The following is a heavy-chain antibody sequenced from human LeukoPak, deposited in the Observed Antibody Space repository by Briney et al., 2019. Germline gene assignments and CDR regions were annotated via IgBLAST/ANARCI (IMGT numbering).Heavy chain of an antibody. CDR2: ISYDGSNK. Sequence: GRSLRLSCAASGFTFSSYGMHWVRQAPGKGLEWVAVISYDGSNKYYADSVKGRFTISRDNSKNTLYLQMNSLRAEDTAVYYCAKDPEDGYNSPFRYYYYGMDVWGQGTTVTVSS. D-gene: IGHD5-24*01. V-gene: IGHV3-30*18. CDR1: GFTFSSYG. J-gene: IGHJ6*02. CDR3: AKDPEDGYNSPFRYYYYGMDV.